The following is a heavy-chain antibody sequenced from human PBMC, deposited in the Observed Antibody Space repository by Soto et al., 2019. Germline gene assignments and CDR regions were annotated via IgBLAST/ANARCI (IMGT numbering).Heavy chain of an antibody. D-gene: IGHD1-20*01. CDR2: IYWDNDR. J-gene: IGHJ4*02. Sequence: QITLKESGPALVKPTQPLTLTCTFSGFSLSTSGVGVGWIRQPPGKALESLALIYWDNDRRYNTFLKSRLAITQDTSKNQVVLTMTNVDPVDTATYYCAHRRGGYNWDDGDFDYWGPGTLVTVSS. CDR3: AHRRGGYNWDDGDFDY. CDR1: GFSLSTSGVG. V-gene: IGHV2-5*02.